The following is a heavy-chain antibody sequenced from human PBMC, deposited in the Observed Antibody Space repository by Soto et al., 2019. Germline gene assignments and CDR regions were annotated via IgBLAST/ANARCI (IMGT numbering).Heavy chain of an antibody. CDR3: ARRGQWLGVGDFDY. CDR2: IYYSGGT. D-gene: IGHD6-19*01. V-gene: IGHV4-39*01. CDR1: GGSISSSSYY. Sequence: QLQLQESGPGLVKPSETLSLTCTVSGGSISSSSYYWGWIRQPPGKGLEWIGSIYYSGGTYYNPSLKSRVTISVDTSKNQFSLKLSSVTAADTAVYYCARRGQWLGVGDFDYWGQGTLVTVSS. J-gene: IGHJ4*02.